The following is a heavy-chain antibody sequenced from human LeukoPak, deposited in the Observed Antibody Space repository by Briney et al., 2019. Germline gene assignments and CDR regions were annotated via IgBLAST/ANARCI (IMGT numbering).Heavy chain of an antibody. CDR3: ARGNTMVRGVIAPLGMDV. J-gene: IGHJ6*02. Sequence: PGGSLRLSCAASGFTFSSYDMHWVRQATGEGLEWVSAIGTAGDTYYPGSVKGRFTISRENAKNSLYLQMNSLRAGDTAVYYCARGNTMVRGVIAPLGMDVWGQGTTVTVSS. D-gene: IGHD3-10*01. CDR1: GFTFSSYD. V-gene: IGHV3-13*04. CDR2: IGTAGDT.